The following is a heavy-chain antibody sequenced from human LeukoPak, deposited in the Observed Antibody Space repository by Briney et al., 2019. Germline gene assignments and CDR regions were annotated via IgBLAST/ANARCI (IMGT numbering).Heavy chain of an antibody. CDR1: GGSFSGYY. Sequence: SETLSLTCAVYGGSFSGYYWSWIRQPPGKGLEWIGEINHSGSTNYNPSLKSRVTISVDTSKNQFSLKLSSVTAADTAVYYCARDFDDYVWGSLGYWGQGTLVTVSS. CDR3: ARDFDDYVWGSLGY. V-gene: IGHV4-34*01. J-gene: IGHJ4*02. D-gene: IGHD3-16*01. CDR2: INHSGST.